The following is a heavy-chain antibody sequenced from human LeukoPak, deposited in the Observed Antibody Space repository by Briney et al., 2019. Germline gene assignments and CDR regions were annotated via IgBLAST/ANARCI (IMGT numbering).Heavy chain of an antibody. CDR2: ISAYNGDT. D-gene: IGHD2-15*01. J-gene: IGHJ5*02. CDR3: ARASCGGGTCYDSRGWFDP. V-gene: IGHV1-18*01. Sequence: ASVKVSCKASGYTFTNYGITWVRQAPGQGLEWMGWISAYNGDTNYAHQGRVTMTTDTSTSTAYMELRSLRSDDTAVYYCARASCGGGTCYDSRGWFDPWGQGTLVTVSS. CDR1: GYTFTNYG.